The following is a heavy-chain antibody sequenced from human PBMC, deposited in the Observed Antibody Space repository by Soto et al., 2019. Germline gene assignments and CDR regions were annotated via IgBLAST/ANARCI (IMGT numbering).Heavy chain of an antibody. D-gene: IGHD3-16*02. Sequence: SETLSLTCAVSGGSISSSNWWSWVRQPPGKGLEWIGEIYHSGSTNYNPSLKSRVTISVDKSKNQFSLKLSSVTAADTAVYYCASSDPGYDYVWGSYRSRRYFDYWGQGTLVTVSS. CDR1: GGSISSSNW. J-gene: IGHJ4*02. V-gene: IGHV4-4*02. CDR3: ASSDPGYDYVWGSYRSRRYFDY. CDR2: IYHSGST.